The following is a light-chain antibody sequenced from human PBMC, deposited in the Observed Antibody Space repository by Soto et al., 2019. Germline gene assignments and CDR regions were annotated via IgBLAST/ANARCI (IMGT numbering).Light chain of an antibody. J-gene: IGKJ3*01. CDR3: QQYGSSPRFT. CDR2: GAS. Sequence: EIVLTQSPGTLSLSPGERATLSCRASQSVSSSYLAWYQQKPGQAPRLLIYGASSRATGIHDMFSGSGSGTDFNLTIIRLEPEDFAVYYCQQYGSSPRFTFGPGTKVDIK. CDR1: QSVSSSY. V-gene: IGKV3-20*01.